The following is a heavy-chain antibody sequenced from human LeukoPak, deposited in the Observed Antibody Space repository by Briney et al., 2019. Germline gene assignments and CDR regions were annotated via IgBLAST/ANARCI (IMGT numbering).Heavy chain of an antibody. Sequence: PGGALRLSCAASGFTFSSYGMHWVRQAPGKGLEWVAFIRYDGSNKYYADSVKGRFTISRDNSKNTLYLQMNSLRAEDTAVYYCAKGFIWFGKSEDAFDIWGQGTMVTVSS. CDR3: AKGFIWFGKSEDAFDI. CDR1: GFTFSSYG. CDR2: IRYDGSNK. D-gene: IGHD3-10*01. V-gene: IGHV3-30*02. J-gene: IGHJ3*02.